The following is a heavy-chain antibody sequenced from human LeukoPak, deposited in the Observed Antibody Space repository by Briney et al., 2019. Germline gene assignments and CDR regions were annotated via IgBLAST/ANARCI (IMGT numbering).Heavy chain of an antibody. CDR3: ATSFPYCSVDSCAL. V-gene: IGHV3-7*01. CDR1: GLTFRNYW. Sequence: GGSLRLSCAASGLTFRNYWMSWVRQAPGKGLEWVANIKPDGGVQNYVDSVKGRFTITRDNAANSLFLQMNSLGDEDTAVYYCATSFPYCSVDSCALGGQGTLVTVSS. CDR2: IKPDGGVQ. D-gene: IGHD2-15*01. J-gene: IGHJ4*02.